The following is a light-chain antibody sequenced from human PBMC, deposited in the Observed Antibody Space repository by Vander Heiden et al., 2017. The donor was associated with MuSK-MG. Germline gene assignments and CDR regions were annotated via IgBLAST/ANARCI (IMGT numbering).Light chain of an antibody. Sequence: DIQMTQSPSSLSASVGDRVTITCRASQTISTYLNWYQQKPGKAPKVLIYGASTLQSGVPSRFSGSGSGTDFTLTISSLQPEDSATYSCQQSDTTPFTFGGGTKVEI. J-gene: IGKJ4*01. CDR2: GAS. CDR1: QTISTY. V-gene: IGKV1-39*01. CDR3: QQSDTTPFT.